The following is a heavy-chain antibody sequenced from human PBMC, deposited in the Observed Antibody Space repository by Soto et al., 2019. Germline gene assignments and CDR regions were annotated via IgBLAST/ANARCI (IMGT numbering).Heavy chain of an antibody. CDR1: GFTFSSYG. CDR3: AKDNCISTSCYRLYNWFDP. V-gene: IGHV3-30*18. J-gene: IGHJ5*02. CDR2: ISYGGSNK. D-gene: IGHD2-2*01. Sequence: PGGSLRLSCAASGFTFSSYGMHWVRQAPGKGLEWVAVISYGGSNKYYADSVKGRFTISRDNSKNTLYLQMNNLRAEDMAVYYCAKDNCISTSCYRLYNWFDPWGQGTLVTVS.